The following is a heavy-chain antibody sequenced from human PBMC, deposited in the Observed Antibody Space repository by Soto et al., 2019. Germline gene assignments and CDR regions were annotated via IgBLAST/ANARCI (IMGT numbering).Heavy chain of an antibody. CDR1: GGTFSTYA. V-gene: IGHV1-69*01. CDR2: ISPFFDLA. J-gene: IGHJ4*02. CDR3: AREARNYDFWSGYSSPDLFDY. Sequence: QVKLVQSGAEVKKPGSSVKVSCKASGGTFSTYAVSWVRQAPGQGLEWMGGISPFFDLANYAQNFQGRVTITADEPTGTAYMELSSLRSEDTAVYYCAREARNYDFWSGYSSPDLFDYWGQGTLVTVSS. D-gene: IGHD3-3*01.